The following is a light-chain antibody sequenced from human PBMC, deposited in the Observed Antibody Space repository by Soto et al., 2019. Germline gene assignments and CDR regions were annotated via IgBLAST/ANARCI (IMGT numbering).Light chain of an antibody. V-gene: IGLV1-40*01. CDR1: SSNIGADYD. CDR2: GNS. CDR3: QSYDSSLSGVV. J-gene: IGLJ2*01. Sequence: QSVLTQPPSVSGAPGQRVTIYCTGSSSNIGADYDVHWYQQLPGTAPKLLIYGNSNRPSGVPDRFSGSKSGPSASLAITGLQADDEADYYCQSYDSSLSGVVFGGGTKLTVL.